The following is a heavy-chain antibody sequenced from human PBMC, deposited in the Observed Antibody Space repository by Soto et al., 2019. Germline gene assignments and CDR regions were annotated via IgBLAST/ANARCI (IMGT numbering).Heavy chain of an antibody. V-gene: IGHV3-23*01. Sequence: PGGSLRLSCAASGFSFTTYGMSWVRQAPGKGLEWVSDISSTGLYTYLADSVKGRFTISRDNSKNTLYLQMNSLRVDDTAVYFCTKSWLFEKNWLDPWGQGTLVTVSS. J-gene: IGHJ5*02. D-gene: IGHD3-22*01. CDR1: GFSFTTYG. CDR2: ISSTGLYT. CDR3: TKSWLFEKNWLDP.